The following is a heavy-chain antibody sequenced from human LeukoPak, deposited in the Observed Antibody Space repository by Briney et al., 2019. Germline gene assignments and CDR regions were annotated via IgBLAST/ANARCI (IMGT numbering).Heavy chain of an antibody. CDR3: ARHARRYSSSSRGNWFDP. CDR2: INHSGST. V-gene: IGHV4-34*01. CDR1: GGSFSGYY. J-gene: IGHJ5*02. Sequence: PSETLSLTCAVYGGSFSGYYWGWIRQPPGKGLEWIGEINHSGSTNYNPSLKSRVTISVDTSKNQFSLKLSSVTAADTAVYYCARHARRYSSSSRGNWFDPWGQGTLVTVSS. D-gene: IGHD6-6*01.